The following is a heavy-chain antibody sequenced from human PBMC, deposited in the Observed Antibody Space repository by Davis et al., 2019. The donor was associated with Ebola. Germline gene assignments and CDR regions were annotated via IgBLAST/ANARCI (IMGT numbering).Heavy chain of an antibody. CDR1: GFTFSGSA. CDR2: IKQDGSEK. D-gene: IGHD4-17*01. V-gene: IGHV3-7*01. Sequence: GESLKISCAASGFTFSGSAMHWVRQAPGKGLEWVASIKQDGSEKHYVDSVTGRFAISRDNARNSLFLQMTSLRAEDTALYYCATLGSDYEVLDYWGQGTLVTVSS. J-gene: IGHJ4*02. CDR3: ATLGSDYEVLDY.